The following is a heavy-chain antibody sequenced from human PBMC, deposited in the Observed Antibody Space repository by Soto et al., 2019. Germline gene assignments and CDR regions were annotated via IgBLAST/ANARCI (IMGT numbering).Heavy chain of an antibody. CDR3: ARHLDSCCYYNRQYYFAY. V-gene: IGHV4-39*01. J-gene: IGHJ4*02. D-gene: IGHD3-22*01. CDR1: GGSISSSSYY. CDR2: IYYSGST. Sequence: QLQLQESGPGLVKPSETLSLTCTVSGGSISSSSYYWGWIRKPPGNGLEWIGSIYYSGSTYYDPYLKSRVTISVDTSKNQFSLKLSSVTDADTAVYYCARHLDSCCYYNRQYYFAYWGQGTLVTVSS.